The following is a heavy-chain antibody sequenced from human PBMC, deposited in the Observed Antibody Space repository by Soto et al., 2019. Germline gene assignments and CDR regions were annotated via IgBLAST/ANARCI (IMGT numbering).Heavy chain of an antibody. V-gene: IGHV2-5*02. CDR3: APRGLNTFFVLVTTTAIYFDF. Sequence: QITLNASGPTLVKPTQTLTLTCTFSGFSLTTSGVGVGWIRQSPGKAPEWLALIYWDDDKRYSPSLKSRLTITQDTSKMQVVLTMATLDPADTATSYCAPRGLNTFFVLVTTTAIYFDFWVPGTPVAVS. CDR2: IYWDDDK. CDR1: GFSLTTSGVG. J-gene: IGHJ4*02. D-gene: IGHD3-3*01.